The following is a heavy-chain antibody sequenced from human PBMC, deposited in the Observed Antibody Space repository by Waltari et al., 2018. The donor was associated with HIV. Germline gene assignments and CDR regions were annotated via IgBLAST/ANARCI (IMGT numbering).Heavy chain of an antibody. CDR1: GGSISRYS. CDR2: IYYSGST. J-gene: IGHJ4*02. D-gene: IGHD3-22*01. CDR3: ARANYDSSGYYYLNYFDY. Sequence: QVQLQESGPGLVKPSETLSLTRSVSGGSISRYSWSWIRQPPGKGLEWIGYIYYSGSTNYNPSLKSRVTISVDTSKNQFSLKLSSVTAADTAVYYCARANYDSSGYYYLNYFDYWGQGTLVTVSS. V-gene: IGHV4-59*01.